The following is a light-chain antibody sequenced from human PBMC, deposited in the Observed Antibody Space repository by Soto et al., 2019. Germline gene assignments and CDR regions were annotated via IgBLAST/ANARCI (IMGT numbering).Light chain of an antibody. J-gene: IGKJ2*01. CDR1: QSVSSY. CDR3: QPRSNWPLMYP. Sequence: EIVLTQSPATLSLSPGERATLSCRASQSVSSYLAWYQQKPGQAPRLLIYDASNRATGIPARFSGSGSGTDFTLIISRLEPEDFAVYYCQPRSNWPLMYPFGQGTKLEIK. CDR2: DAS. V-gene: IGKV3-11*01.